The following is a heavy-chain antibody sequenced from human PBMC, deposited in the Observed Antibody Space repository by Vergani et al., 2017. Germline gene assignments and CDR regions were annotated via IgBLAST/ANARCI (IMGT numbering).Heavy chain of an antibody. CDR1: GGSFSGYY. CDR2: INHSGST. Sequence: QVQLQQWGAGLLKPSETLSLTCAVYGGSFSGYYWSWIRQPPGKGLEWIGEINHSGSTNYNPSLKSRVTISVDTSKNRFSLKLSSVTAADTAVYYCARASTXYYDSSGYYYVTRGAFDIWGQGTMVTVSS. J-gene: IGHJ3*02. D-gene: IGHD3-22*01. V-gene: IGHV4-34*01. CDR3: ARASTXYYDSSGYYYVTRGAFDI.